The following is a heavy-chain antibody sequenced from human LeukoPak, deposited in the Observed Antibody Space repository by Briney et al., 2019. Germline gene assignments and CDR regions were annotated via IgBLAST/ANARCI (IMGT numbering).Heavy chain of an antibody. CDR1: GGSFSGYY. J-gene: IGHJ6*03. D-gene: IGHD2-2*01. Sequence: PSETLSLTCAVYGGSFSGYYWSWIRQPPGKGLEWIGEINHSGSTNYNPSLKSRVTISVDTSKNQFSLKLSSVTAADTAVYYCARRSSCSSTSCYRVAYYMDVWGKGTTVTISS. V-gene: IGHV4-34*01. CDR3: ARRSSCSSTSCYRVAYYMDV. CDR2: INHSGST.